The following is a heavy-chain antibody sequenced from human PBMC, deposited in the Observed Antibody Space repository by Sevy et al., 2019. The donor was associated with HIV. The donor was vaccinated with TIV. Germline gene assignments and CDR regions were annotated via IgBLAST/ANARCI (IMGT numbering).Heavy chain of an antibody. CDR2: ISGHGGST. Sequence: GGSLRLSCAASGVTFSSYAMSWVRQAPGKGLEWVSTISGHGGSTYYAGAVKGRFTISRDNSKKTVYLQMKSLRAEDTAVYYCAKDSGMRAQIVVALGYWGQGTQVTVSS. D-gene: IGHD3-22*01. CDR1: GVTFSSYA. CDR3: AKDSGMRAQIVVALGY. V-gene: IGHV3-23*01. J-gene: IGHJ4*02.